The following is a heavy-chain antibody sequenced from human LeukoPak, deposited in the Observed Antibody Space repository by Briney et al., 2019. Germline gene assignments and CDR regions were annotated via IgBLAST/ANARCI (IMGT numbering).Heavy chain of an antibody. CDR3: TRGVYRGFDP. Sequence: GGSLRLSCAVSGFTLSNYWMHWVRQAPGKGLVWVSHINNAGSSTTYADSVKCRFTVSKDNAKNTLYLQMNSLRAEDTAVYYCTRGVYRGFDPWGQGTLVTVSS. CDR2: INNAGSST. J-gene: IGHJ5*02. V-gene: IGHV3-74*01. CDR1: GFTLSNYW.